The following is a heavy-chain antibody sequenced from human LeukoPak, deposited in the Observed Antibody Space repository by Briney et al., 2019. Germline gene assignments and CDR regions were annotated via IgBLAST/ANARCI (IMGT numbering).Heavy chain of an antibody. Sequence: PSETLSLTCTVSGGSIGTNNYYWGWIRQPPGKGLEWIGSMYYSGSTYYNPSLKSRVTISGDKSKNQFSLKLSSVTAADTAVYYCARCLTGYSSSWQYWGQGTLVTVSS. CDR1: GGSIGTNNYY. J-gene: IGHJ4*02. CDR3: ARCLTGYSSSWQY. D-gene: IGHD6-13*01. V-gene: IGHV4-39*01. CDR2: MYYSGST.